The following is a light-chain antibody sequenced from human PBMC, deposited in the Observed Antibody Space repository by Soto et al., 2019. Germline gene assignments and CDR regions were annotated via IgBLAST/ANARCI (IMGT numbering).Light chain of an antibody. CDR2: STN. Sequence: QTVVTQEPSFSVSPGGTVTLTCSLTSGSVPTTYYPSWYQQTPGQAPRTLIYSTNIRSSGVPDRFSGSILGNKAALTITGAQADDESDYHCMLYMGGGLVVFGGGTKLTVL. CDR3: MLYMGGGLVV. CDR1: SGSVPTTYY. V-gene: IGLV8-61*01. J-gene: IGLJ2*01.